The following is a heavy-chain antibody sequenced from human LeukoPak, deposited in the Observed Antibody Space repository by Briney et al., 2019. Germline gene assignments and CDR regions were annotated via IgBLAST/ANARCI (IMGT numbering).Heavy chain of an antibody. V-gene: IGHV3-30*02. CDR2: IRYDGSNK. J-gene: IGHJ6*03. CDR1: GFTFSNYG. CDR3: AREEAGYSYGFGYYYYMDV. D-gene: IGHD5-18*01. Sequence: TGGSLRLSCAASGFTFSNYGMHWVRQAPGKGLEWVAFIRYDGSNKYYADSVKGRFTISRGNSKNTLYLQMNSLRAEDMAVYYCAREEAGYSYGFGYYYYMDVWGKGTTVTVSS.